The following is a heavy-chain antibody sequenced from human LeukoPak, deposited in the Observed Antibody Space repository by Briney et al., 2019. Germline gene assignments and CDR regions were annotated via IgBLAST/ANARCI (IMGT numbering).Heavy chain of an antibody. Sequence: GGSLRLSCAASGFTFSGSAMHWVRQASGKGLEWVGRIRSKANSYATAHAASVKGRFTISRDDSKNTAYLQMNSLKTEDKAVYYCTKTRGDDSSGYYLFDYWGQGTLVTVSS. J-gene: IGHJ4*02. V-gene: IGHV3-73*01. CDR2: IRSKANSYAT. CDR3: TKTRGDDSSGYYLFDY. D-gene: IGHD3-22*01. CDR1: GFTFSGSA.